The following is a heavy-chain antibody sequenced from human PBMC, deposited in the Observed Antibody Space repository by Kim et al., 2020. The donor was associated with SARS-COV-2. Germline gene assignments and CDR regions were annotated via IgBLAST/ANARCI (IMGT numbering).Heavy chain of an antibody. V-gene: IGHV1-8*01. D-gene: IGHD2-2*01. J-gene: IGHJ3*02. Sequence: ASVKVSCKASGYTFTSYDINWVRQATGQGLEWMGWMNPNSGNTGYAQKFQGRVTMTRNTSISTAYMELSSLRSEDTAVYYCARGRVYCSSTSCYLWNCSGGSCYLRAFDIWGQGTMVTVSS. CDR2: MNPNSGNT. CDR1: GYTFTSYD. CDR3: ARGRVYCSSTSCYLWNCSGGSCYLRAFDI.